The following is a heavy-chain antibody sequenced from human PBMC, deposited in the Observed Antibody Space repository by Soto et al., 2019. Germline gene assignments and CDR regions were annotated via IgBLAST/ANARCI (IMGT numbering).Heavy chain of an antibody. V-gene: IGHV3-74*01. CDR1: GFTFSAYW. J-gene: IGHJ4*02. CDR2: ISDDGSTA. CDR3: ARGPRVSSTGTGAH. D-gene: IGHD1-1*01. Sequence: PGESLKISCAVSGFTFSAYWMHWVRQVPGKGLTWDSRISDDGSTATYADSVKGRFVISRDNAKNSLYLEMNTLRVDDSGLYYCARGPRVSSTGTGAHWGRGTLVTVSS.